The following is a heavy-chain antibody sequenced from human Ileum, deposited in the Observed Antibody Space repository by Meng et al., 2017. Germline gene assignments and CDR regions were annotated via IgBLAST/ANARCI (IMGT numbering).Heavy chain of an antibody. Sequence: QVELQESAPGLVGQSGALSLTCTVAGDSVSSTNYCWSWIRQSPGKGLEWIGYVYYSGHTDCNPSLKSRLSISIDTSKNHFSLKLSSVTAADTAVYYCARTPLYSGSYYFDPWGQGALVTVSS. CDR2: VYYSGHT. CDR3: ARTPLYSGSYYFDP. CDR1: GDSVSSTNYC. V-gene: IGHV4-61*03. J-gene: IGHJ4*02. D-gene: IGHD1-26*01.